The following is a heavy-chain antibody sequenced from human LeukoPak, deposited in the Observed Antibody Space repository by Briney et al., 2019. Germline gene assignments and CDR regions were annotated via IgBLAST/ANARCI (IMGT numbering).Heavy chain of an antibody. Sequence: GGSLRLSCTASGFNFRDYAMTWVRQSPGEGLEWVSTISDSGLSTYYADSVKGRFTISRDNSKNTVFLQMNSLTAEDTAMFYCARDLGFSRNRYFDYWGQGTLVTVSS. J-gene: IGHJ4*02. CDR3: ARDLGFSRNRYFDY. D-gene: IGHD2/OR15-2a*01. CDR1: GFNFRDYA. CDR2: ISDSGLST. V-gene: IGHV3-23*01.